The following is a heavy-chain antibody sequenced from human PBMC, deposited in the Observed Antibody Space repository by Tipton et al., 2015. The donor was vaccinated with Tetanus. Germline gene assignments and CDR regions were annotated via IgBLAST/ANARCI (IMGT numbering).Heavy chain of an antibody. V-gene: IGHV4-34*01. CDR1: GGSISSFY. CDR3: ARGRDQYKSGNY. Sequence: TLSLTCTVSGGSISSFYWSWIRQSPGRGLEWIGEIHPSGSVNYNPSLKSRVTILLDTSENQFSLKLSSVTGADTAVYYCARGRDQYKSGNYWGQGTLVTVSS. D-gene: IGHD5-24*01. J-gene: IGHJ4*02. CDR2: IHPSGSV.